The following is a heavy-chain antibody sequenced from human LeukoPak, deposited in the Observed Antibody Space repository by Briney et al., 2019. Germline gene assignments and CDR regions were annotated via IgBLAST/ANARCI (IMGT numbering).Heavy chain of an antibody. J-gene: IGHJ4*02. CDR2: IGPDGSEK. D-gene: IGHD5-24*01. CDR1: GFTLSRFW. CDR3: ARYGYNYGLDY. V-gene: IGHV3-7*01. Sequence: GGSLRLSCAASGFTLSRFWMSWVRQAPGKGLEWVANIGPDGSEKNYVDSVKGRFTISRDNAKNSLYLQINNLRVEDTAVYHCARYGYNYGLDYWGQGTLVSVS.